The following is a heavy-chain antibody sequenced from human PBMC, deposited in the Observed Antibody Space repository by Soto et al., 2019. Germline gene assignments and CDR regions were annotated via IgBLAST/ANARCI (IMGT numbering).Heavy chain of an antibody. V-gene: IGHV3-23*02. CDR2: ISGSDGST. Sequence: GGSLRLSCVSSGFSFINYAMSWVRQAPGKGLEWVSVISGSDGSTYYGDSVKGRFTISRDNSKNTLYLQMNSLRAEDTAVYYCAKDRERDAWYEDYWGQGTLVTVSS. D-gene: IGHD6-13*01. CDR1: GFSFINYA. J-gene: IGHJ4*02. CDR3: AKDRERDAWYEDY.